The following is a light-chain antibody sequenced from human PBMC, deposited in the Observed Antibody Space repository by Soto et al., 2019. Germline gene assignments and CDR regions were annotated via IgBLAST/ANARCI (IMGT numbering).Light chain of an antibody. Sequence: EIVLTQSPGTLSLSPGERATLSCRASQSVSSSYLAWYQQKPGQAPRLLIYGASSRATGIPDRFSGSGSGTDSTLTISRLEPEDFAVYYCQQYGSSPYTFGKGTKVDI. V-gene: IGKV3-20*01. CDR1: QSVSSSY. J-gene: IGKJ2*01. CDR3: QQYGSSPYT. CDR2: GAS.